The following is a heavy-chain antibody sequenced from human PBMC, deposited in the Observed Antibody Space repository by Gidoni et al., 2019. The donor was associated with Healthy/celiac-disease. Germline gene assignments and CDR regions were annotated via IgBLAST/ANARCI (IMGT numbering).Heavy chain of an antibody. Sequence: VQLVQSGAEEKKPGSSVKVSCKASGATFSSYAISGVRQAHGQGLAWLGGIIPIFGTANYAHKFQGRVTITADYTTSTAYMELTRLRSEDTAVYYCARVRASQNHGYYGMDVWGQGTTVTVSS. CDR3: ARVRASQNHGYYGMDV. D-gene: IGHD3-10*01. CDR2: IIPIFGTA. V-gene: IGHV1-69*01. CDR1: GATFSSYA. J-gene: IGHJ6*02.